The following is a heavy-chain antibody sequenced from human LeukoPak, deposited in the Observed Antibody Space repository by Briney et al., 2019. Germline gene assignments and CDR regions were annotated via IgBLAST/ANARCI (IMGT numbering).Heavy chain of an antibody. CDR3: ARDRPALWFGELLPDAFDI. V-gene: IGHV3-21*01. J-gene: IGHJ3*02. D-gene: IGHD3-10*01. Sequence: GGSLRLSCAASGFTFSSYSTNWVRQAPGKGLEWVSSISSSSSYIYYADSVKGRFTISRDNAKNSLYLQMNSLRAEDTAVYYCARDRPALWFGELLPDAFDIWGQGTMVTVSS. CDR1: GFTFSSYS. CDR2: ISSSSSYI.